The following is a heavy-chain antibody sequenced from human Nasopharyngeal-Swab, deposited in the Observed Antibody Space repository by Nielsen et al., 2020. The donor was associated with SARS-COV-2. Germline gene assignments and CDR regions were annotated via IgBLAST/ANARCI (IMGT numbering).Heavy chain of an antibody. D-gene: IGHD2-2*01. CDR2: IIPIFGTA. CDR3: ARETHDCSSTSCPPGY. V-gene: IGHV1-69*13. J-gene: IGHJ4*02. Sequence: SVKVSCKASGGTFSSYAISWVRQTPGQGLEWMGGIIPIFGTANYAQKFQGRVTITADESTSTAYMELSSLRSEDTAVYYCARETHDCSSTSCPPGYWGQGTLVTVSS. CDR1: GGTFSSYA.